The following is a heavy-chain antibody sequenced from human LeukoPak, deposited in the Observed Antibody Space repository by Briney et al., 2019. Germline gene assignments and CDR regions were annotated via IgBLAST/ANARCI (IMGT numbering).Heavy chain of an antibody. CDR1: GFTVSSNY. J-gene: IGHJ4*02. CDR3: ARELASGD. Sequence: GRSLRLSCAASGFTVSSNYMSWVRQAPGKGLVWVSQINTDGNSATYADSVKGRFTVSRDNAKNTLYLQMNSLRAEDTAVYYCARELASGDWGQGTLVTVSS. V-gene: IGHV3-74*01. D-gene: IGHD6-13*01. CDR2: INTDGNSA.